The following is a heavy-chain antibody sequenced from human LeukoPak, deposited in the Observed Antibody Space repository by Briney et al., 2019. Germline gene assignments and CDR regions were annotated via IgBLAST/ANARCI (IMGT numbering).Heavy chain of an antibody. CDR1: GYTFTSSG. J-gene: IGHJ5*02. D-gene: IGHD6-19*01. V-gene: IGHV1-18*01. CDR3: ARVEGIAVAEDNWFDP. Sequence: ASVKVSCKASGYTFTSSGISWVRQAPGQGLEWMGWISAYNGNTNYAQKLQGRVTMTTDTSTSTAYMELRSLRSDDTAVYYCARVEGIAVAEDNWFDPWGQGTLVTVSS. CDR2: ISAYNGNT.